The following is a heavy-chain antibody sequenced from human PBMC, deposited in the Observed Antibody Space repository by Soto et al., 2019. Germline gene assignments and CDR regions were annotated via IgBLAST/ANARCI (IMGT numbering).Heavy chain of an antibody. V-gene: IGHV3-74*01. J-gene: IGHJ3*02. CDR2: INGDGSYT. CDR1: GFTFSTYW. CDR3: VRTWHGFDI. Sequence: EVQLAESGGGLVQPGGSLRLSCAASGFTFSTYWMHWVRQAPEKGLLWVSHINGDGSYTDFVDSVKGRFTISRDNAKNTVYLQMQSLRVEDTAVYFCVRTWHGFDIWGPGTMVTVSS.